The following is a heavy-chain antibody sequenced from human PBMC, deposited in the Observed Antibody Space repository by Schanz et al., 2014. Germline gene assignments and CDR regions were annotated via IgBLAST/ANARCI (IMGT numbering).Heavy chain of an antibody. CDR1: GFTFSNYG. V-gene: IGHV3-66*01. D-gene: IGHD2-21*01. Sequence: EVQLLESGGGLVEPGGSLRLSCAASGFTFSNYGMHWVRQIPGKGLEWVSAINTGVNTYYADSVRGRFTISRDNSRNTLYLQMNSLRAEDTAVYYCARDGYSVVVISPTESFDIWGQGTMVTVSP. J-gene: IGHJ3*02. CDR3: ARDGYSVVVISPTESFDI. CDR2: INTGVNT.